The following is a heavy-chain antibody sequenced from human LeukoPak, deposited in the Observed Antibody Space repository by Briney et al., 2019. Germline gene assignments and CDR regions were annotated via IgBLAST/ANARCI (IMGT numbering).Heavy chain of an antibody. V-gene: IGHV3-11*04. CDR2: INSSGSII. CDR1: GFTFSDYY. CDR3: AREGRDCSSTSCYLDY. Sequence: GGSLRLSCAATGFTFSDYYMSWIRQAPGKGLEWVSYINSSGSIIYYADSVKGRFTISRDNAKNSLYLQMNSLRAEDTAVYYCAREGRDCSSTSCYLDYWGQGTLVAVSS. J-gene: IGHJ4*02. D-gene: IGHD2-2*01.